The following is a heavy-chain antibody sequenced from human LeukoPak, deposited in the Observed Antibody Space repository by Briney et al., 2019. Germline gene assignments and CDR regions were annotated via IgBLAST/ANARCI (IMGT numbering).Heavy chain of an antibody. CDR1: GLTLNTYW. CDR2: ISSDGSNT. CDR3: ARDRPYSSSWYMIDY. V-gene: IGHV3-74*03. D-gene: IGHD6-13*01. Sequence: GGSLRLSCAASGLTLNTYWMHWVRQAPGKGLVWVSQISSDGSNTKYADSVKGRFTISRDNAKNSLYLQMNSLRAKDTAVYYCARDRPYSSSWYMIDYWGQGTLVTVSS. J-gene: IGHJ4*02.